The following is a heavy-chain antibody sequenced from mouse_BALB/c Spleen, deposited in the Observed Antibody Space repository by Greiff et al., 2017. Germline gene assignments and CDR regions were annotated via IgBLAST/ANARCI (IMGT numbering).Heavy chain of an antibody. V-gene: IGHV5-17*02. CDR2: ISSGSSTI. D-gene: IGHD1-1*01. J-gene: IGHJ4*01. Sequence: DVKLVESGGGLVQPGGSRKLSCAASGFTFSSFGMHWVRQAPEKGLEWVAYISSGSSTIYYADTVKGRFTISRDNPKNTLFLQMTSLRSEDTAMYYCARLLHYYAMDYWGQGTSVTVSS. CDR3: ARLLHYYAMDY. CDR1: GFTFSSFG.